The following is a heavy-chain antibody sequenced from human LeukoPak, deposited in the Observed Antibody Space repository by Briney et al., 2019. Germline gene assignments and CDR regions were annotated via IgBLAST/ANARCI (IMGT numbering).Heavy chain of an antibody. CDR3: ASVVVAATILNWFDP. D-gene: IGHD2-15*01. V-gene: IGHV4-39*07. J-gene: IGHJ5*02. Sequence: SETLSLTCTVSGGSVSSGIYYWGWICQPPGKGLEWIGEIYHSGSTNYNPSLKSRVTISVDKSKNQFSLKLSSVTAADTAVYYCASVVVAATILNWFDPWGQGTLVTVSS. CDR2: IYHSGST. CDR1: GGSVSSGIYY.